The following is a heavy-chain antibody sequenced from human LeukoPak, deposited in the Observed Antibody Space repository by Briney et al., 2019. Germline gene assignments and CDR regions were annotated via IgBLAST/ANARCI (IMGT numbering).Heavy chain of an antibody. CDR1: GGSISSGGYY. Sequence: SETLSLTCTVSGGSISSGGYYWSWIRQHPGKGLEWIGYIYYSGSTYYNPSLKSRVTISVDTSKNQFSLKLSSVTAADTAVYYCARGGYCSSTSCPYNWFDPWGQGTLVTVSS. D-gene: IGHD2-2*01. CDR3: ARGGYCSSTSCPYNWFDP. CDR2: IYYSGST. V-gene: IGHV4-31*03. J-gene: IGHJ5*02.